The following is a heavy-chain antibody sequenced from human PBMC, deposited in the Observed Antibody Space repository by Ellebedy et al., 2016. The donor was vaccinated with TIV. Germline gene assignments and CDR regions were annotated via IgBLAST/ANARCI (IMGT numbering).Heavy chain of an antibody. V-gene: IGHV3-48*04. D-gene: IGHD4-11*01. CDR3: ARVTYSDYEYFQH. J-gene: IGHJ1*01. CDR1: GFTFSSYG. Sequence: PGGSLRLSCAASGFTFSSYGMNWVRQAPGKGLECVSFITTDSSTIYYADSVKGRFTISRDNAKNSLYLQMNSLRAEDTAVYYCARVTYSDYEYFQHWGQGTLVTVSS. CDR2: ITTDSSTI.